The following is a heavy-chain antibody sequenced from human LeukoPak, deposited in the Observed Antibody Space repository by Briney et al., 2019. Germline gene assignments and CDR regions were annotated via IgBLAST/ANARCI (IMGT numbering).Heavy chain of an antibody. J-gene: IGHJ4*02. CDR2: IYYCGST. CDR1: GGSISSGGYY. V-gene: IGHV4-31*03. Sequence: SQTLSLTCTVSGGSISSGGYYWSWIRQHPGKGLEWIGYIYYCGSTYYNPSLKSRVTISVDTSKNQFSLKLSSVTAADTAVYYCARKVGGSGELWYWGQGTLVTVSS. CDR3: ARKVGGSGELWY. D-gene: IGHD3-10*01.